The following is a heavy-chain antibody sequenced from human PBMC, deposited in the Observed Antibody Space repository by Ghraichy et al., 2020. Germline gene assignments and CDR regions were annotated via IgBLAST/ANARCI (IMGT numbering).Heavy chain of an antibody. CDR1: GFTLGSYS. Sequence: ETLSLTCVGSGFTLGSYSMNWVRQSPGKRLEWVSYITSTSSFKSYADSVKGRFTISRDNAQNSVSLQMSSLTDEDTAVYYCARGSRVVRFYYYDGMDVWGQGTTVTVSS. CDR2: ITSTSSFK. D-gene: IGHD4-23*01. CDR3: ARGSRVVRFYYYDGMDV. J-gene: IGHJ6*02. V-gene: IGHV3-48*02.